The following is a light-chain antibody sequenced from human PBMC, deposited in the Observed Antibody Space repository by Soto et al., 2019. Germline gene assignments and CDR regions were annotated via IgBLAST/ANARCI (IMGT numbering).Light chain of an antibody. J-gene: IGLJ1*01. CDR3: SSHTSGSTRV. V-gene: IGLV2-14*01. CDR1: CSDVGGYDY. CDR2: EVT. Sequence: QSARTQPASVSGSPGQSIAISCTDTCSDVGGYDYVSWYQQQPDKAPKLMIYEVTKRPSGVSNRFSGSKSGNTASLTISGLQAEDEADYYCSSHTSGSTRVFGTGTKLTVL.